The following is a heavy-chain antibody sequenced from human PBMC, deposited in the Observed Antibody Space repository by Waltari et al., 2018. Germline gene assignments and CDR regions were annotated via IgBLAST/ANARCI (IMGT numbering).Heavy chain of an antibody. CDR2: INQSGRT. D-gene: IGHD3-3*01. Sequence: QVQLQQWGAGLSKPSETLSLPCVVYGGAFRGYSWPGIRRPPGQGLEWIGEINQSGRTNHNPSLKSRVTISIDTSKNQISLKLRSVTAADTAVYYCARANTIFGVVRTWYYMDVWGKGTTVTVSS. J-gene: IGHJ6*03. CDR1: GGAFRGYS. V-gene: IGHV4-34*01. CDR3: ARANTIFGVVRTWYYMDV.